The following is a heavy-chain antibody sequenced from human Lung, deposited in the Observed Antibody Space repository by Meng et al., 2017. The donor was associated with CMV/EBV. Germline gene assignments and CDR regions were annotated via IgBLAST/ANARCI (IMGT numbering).Heavy chain of an antibody. V-gene: IGHV4-39*07. CDR3: ARTSSSGLDC. CDR1: GGSISSTDYH. D-gene: IGHD6-19*01. CDR2: FYNGGPT. J-gene: IGHJ4*02. Sequence: SETLSLTCSVSGGSISSTDYHWGWIRQPPGKGLEWIGSFYNGGPTSYNPSLKSRVTISIDMSKNQFSLKLSSATAADTAAYYCARTSSSGLDCWGQGTLVTVSS.